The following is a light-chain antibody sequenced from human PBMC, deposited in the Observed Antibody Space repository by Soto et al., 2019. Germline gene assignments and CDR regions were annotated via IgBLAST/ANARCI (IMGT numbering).Light chain of an antibody. Sequence: QSVLTQPPSASGSPGQSVTISCTGTSSDVGAYNYVAWYQQRPGKAPKLMIYEVNKRPSGVPGRFSGSRSGNTASLTVSGLQTEDEADYYCSSYAGSDVFVFGTGTKLTVL. CDR1: SSDVGAYNY. CDR3: SSYAGSDVFV. V-gene: IGLV2-8*01. CDR2: EVN. J-gene: IGLJ1*01.